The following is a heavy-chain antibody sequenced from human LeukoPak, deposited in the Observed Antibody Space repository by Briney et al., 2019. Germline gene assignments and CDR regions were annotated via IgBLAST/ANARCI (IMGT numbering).Heavy chain of an antibody. D-gene: IGHD6-19*01. CDR3: ARDPLYSSGWYGYFQH. CDR2: ISYDGSNK. J-gene: IGHJ1*01. V-gene: IGHV3-30*03. Sequence: TGGSLRLSSADSAFTFSSYDMHWVHQAPGKGLEWLAVISYDGSNKYYADSVKGRFTISRDNSKNTLYLQMNSLRAEDTAVYYCARDPLYSSGWYGYFQHWGQGTLVTVSS. CDR1: AFTFSSYD.